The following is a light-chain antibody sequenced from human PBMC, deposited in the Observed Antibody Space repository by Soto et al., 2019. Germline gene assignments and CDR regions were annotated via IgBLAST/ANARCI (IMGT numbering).Light chain of an antibody. CDR1: SSDVGYYDF. Sequence: QSALTQPASVSGSPGQSITISCTGTSSDVGYYDFVSWYQQHPGKAPKLIIYEVSNRPSGLSDRFSASTSGNTAPLTISGLQAEDEADYHCSSYSGSTAFYVFGTGTKVTVL. J-gene: IGLJ1*01. CDR2: EVS. V-gene: IGLV2-14*01. CDR3: SSYSGSTAFYV.